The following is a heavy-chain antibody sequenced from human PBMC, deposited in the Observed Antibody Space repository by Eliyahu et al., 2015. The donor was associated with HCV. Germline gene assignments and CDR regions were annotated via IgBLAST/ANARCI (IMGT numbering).Heavy chain of an antibody. CDR3: ARRFSTTYGRGGLDI. V-gene: IGHV4-34*01. CDR1: GGSFSGYY. Sequence: QVQLQQWGXGLLKPSETLSLSCTVYGGSFSGYYCXWIRQPPGRGLEWIGEIDHSGITSYNASLKSRVNILVDTSKNHFSLRLRSVTAADTAVYYCARRFSTTYGRGGLDIWGQGTRVTVSS. D-gene: IGHD2-2*01. J-gene: IGHJ3*02. CDR2: IDHSGIT.